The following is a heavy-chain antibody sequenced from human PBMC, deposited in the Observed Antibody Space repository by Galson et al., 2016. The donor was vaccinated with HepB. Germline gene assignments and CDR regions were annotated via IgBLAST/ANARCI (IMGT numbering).Heavy chain of an antibody. CDR2: IGSAGDT. Sequence: SLRLSCAASGFTFSRYDMHWVRQVTGNGLEWVSDIGSAGDTYYPDSVKGRFTISRENAKDSFYLQMSSLRGEDTAVYYCARGVVEVLGKYYFDYWGQGTLVTVSS. D-gene: IGHD2/OR15-2a*01. CDR1: GFTFSRYD. V-gene: IGHV3-13*01. J-gene: IGHJ4*02. CDR3: ARGVVEVLGKYYFDY.